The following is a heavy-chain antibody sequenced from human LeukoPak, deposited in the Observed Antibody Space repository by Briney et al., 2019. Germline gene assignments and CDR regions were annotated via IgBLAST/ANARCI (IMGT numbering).Heavy chain of an antibody. Sequence: PGGSLRLSCAASGFTFSSYAMNWVRQAPGKGLEWVSYISSSGSTIYYADSVKGRFTIPRDNAKNSLYLQMNSLRAEDTAVYYCARDESSPEWLYYYYMDVWGKGTTVTVSS. V-gene: IGHV3-48*03. CDR1: GFTFSSYA. CDR3: ARDESSPEWLYYYYMDV. J-gene: IGHJ6*03. CDR2: ISSSGSTI. D-gene: IGHD3-3*01.